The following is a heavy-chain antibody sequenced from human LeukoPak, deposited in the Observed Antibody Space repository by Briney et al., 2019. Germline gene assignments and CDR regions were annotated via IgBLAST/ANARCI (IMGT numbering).Heavy chain of an antibody. D-gene: IGHD3-10*01. V-gene: IGHV1-2*02. CDR1: GYTFTGYY. CDR2: INPNSGGT. CDR3: ARVHTKTILWFGELPSYYFDY. J-gene: IGHJ4*02. Sequence: ASVKVSCKASGYTFTGYYMHWVRQAPGQGLEWMGWINPNSGGTNYAQKFQGRVTMTRDTSISTAYMELSRLRSGDTAVYYCARVHTKTILWFGELPSYYFDYWGQGALVTVSS.